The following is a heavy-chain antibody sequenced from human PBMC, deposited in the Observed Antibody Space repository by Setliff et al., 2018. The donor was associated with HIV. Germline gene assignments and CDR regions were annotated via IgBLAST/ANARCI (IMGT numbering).Heavy chain of an antibody. V-gene: IGHV4-39*01. D-gene: IGHD4-17*01. CDR1: GDSISSSIYY. Sequence: SETLSLTCAVSGDSISSSIYYWGWIRQPPGKGLEWIGSVYYGGSTYYNPSLKSRVTISVDTSNQQFSLKLSSVTAADSGLYFCAAHLAITVIGHWFFSLWGRGTLVTVSS. J-gene: IGHJ2*01. CDR2: VYYGGST. CDR3: AAHLAITVIGHWFFSL.